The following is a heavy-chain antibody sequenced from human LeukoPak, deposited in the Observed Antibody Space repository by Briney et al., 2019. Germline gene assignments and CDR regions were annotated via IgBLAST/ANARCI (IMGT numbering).Heavy chain of an antibody. J-gene: IGHJ4*02. CDR3: ARGGSYYLNYFGY. Sequence: SETLSLTCTVSGGSISSYYWSWIRQPPGRGLEWIGYIYYSGSTNYNPSLKSRVTISVDTSKNQFSLKLSSVTAADTAVYYCARGGSYYLNYFGYWGQGTLVTVSS. V-gene: IGHV4-59*01. CDR2: IYYSGST. D-gene: IGHD1-26*01. CDR1: GGSISSYY.